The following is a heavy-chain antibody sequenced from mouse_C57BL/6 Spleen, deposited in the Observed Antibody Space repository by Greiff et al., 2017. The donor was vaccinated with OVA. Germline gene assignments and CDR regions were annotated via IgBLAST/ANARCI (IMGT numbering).Heavy chain of an antibody. CDR2: IDPSDSET. Sequence: QVQLQQPGAELVRPGSSVKLSCKASGYTFTSYWMHWVKQRPIQGLEWIGNIDPSDSETHYNQKFKDKATLTVDKSSSTAYMQLSSLTSEDSAVYYCARRRYYYGSESYYFDYWGQGTTLTVSS. D-gene: IGHD1-1*01. CDR1: GYTFTSYW. CDR3: ARRRYYYGSESYYFDY. J-gene: IGHJ2*01. V-gene: IGHV1-52*01.